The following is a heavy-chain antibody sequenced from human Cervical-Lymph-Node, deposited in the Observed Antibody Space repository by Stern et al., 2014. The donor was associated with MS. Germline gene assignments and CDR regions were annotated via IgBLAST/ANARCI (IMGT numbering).Heavy chain of an antibody. D-gene: IGHD6-19*01. Sequence: VQLLESGGGVVQPGRSLRLSCAASGFTFSSYGMHWVLQAPGKGLEWVAVISYDGSYKYYADSVKGRFTISRDKSKNTLYLQINSLRVEDTAVYYCAKSWSSEWLVGSPDYWGQGTLVTVSS. J-gene: IGHJ4*02. CDR2: ISYDGSYK. V-gene: IGHV3-30*18. CDR1: GFTFSSYG. CDR3: AKSWSSEWLVGSPDY.